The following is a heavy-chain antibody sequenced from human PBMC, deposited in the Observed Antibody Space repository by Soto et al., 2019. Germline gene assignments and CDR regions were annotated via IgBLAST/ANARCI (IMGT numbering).Heavy chain of an antibody. CDR1: GYTFTSYA. V-gene: IGHV1-3*01. J-gene: IGHJ6*03. CDR3: TRDPARITIFGVAINYYMDV. CDR2: INAGNGNT. D-gene: IGHD3-3*01. Sequence: QVRLVQSGAEVKKPGASVKVSCKASGYTFTSYAMHWVRQAPGQRLEWMGWINAGNGNTKYSQKFQGRVTITRDTSASTAYMELSSLRSEDTAVYYCTRDPARITIFGVAINYYMDVWGKGTTVTVSS.